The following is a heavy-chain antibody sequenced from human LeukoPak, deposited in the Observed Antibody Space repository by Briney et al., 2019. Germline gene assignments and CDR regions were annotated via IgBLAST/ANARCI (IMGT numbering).Heavy chain of an antibody. Sequence: ASVKVSCKGSGYTFTAYYIHWVRQAPGQGPEWMGWINANSGGTNYAQRFQGRVTMTRDTSINTAYMELSRLTSDDTALYYCARGRCSSTSCYPVDYWGQGTLVTVSS. V-gene: IGHV1-2*02. D-gene: IGHD2-2*01. CDR1: GYTFTAYY. J-gene: IGHJ4*02. CDR3: ARGRCSSTSCYPVDY. CDR2: INANSGGT.